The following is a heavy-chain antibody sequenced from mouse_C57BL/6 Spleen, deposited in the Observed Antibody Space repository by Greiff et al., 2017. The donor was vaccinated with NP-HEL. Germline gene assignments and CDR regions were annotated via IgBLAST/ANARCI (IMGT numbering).Heavy chain of an antibody. D-gene: IGHD1-1*01. J-gene: IGHJ1*03. CDR3: ARNDYGLWYFDV. CDR2: IYPGDGDT. V-gene: IGHV1-80*01. Sequence: VQLRQSGAELVKPGASVKISCKASGYAFSSYWMNWVKQRPGKGLEWIGQIYPGDGDTNYNGKFKGKATLTADKSSSTAYMQLSSLTSEDSAVYFGARNDYGLWYFDVWGTGTTVTVSS. CDR1: GYAFSSYW.